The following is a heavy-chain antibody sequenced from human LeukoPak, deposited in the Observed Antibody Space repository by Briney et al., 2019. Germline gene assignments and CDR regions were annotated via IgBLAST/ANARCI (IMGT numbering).Heavy chain of an antibody. V-gene: IGHV3-23*01. CDR1: EFTFSSYA. D-gene: IGHD5-12*01. J-gene: IGHJ4*02. Sequence: PGGSLRLSCAASEFTFSSYAMSWVRQAPGKGLEWVSIISGSGDNTYYADSVKGRFTISRDNAKNTLYLQMNSLRAEDTAVYYCASERRRGYSGYDNFDYWGQGTLVTVSS. CDR2: ISGSGDNT. CDR3: ASERRRGYSGYDNFDY.